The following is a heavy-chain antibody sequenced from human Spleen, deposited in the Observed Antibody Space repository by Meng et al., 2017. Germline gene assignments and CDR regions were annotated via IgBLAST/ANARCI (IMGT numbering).Heavy chain of an antibody. V-gene: IGHV4-30-2*01. J-gene: IGHJ5*02. CDR1: GGSISSGGYS. D-gene: IGHD1-26*01. Sequence: QLQLQESGSGLVKPSQTRSLTCAVSGGSISSGGYSWSWIRQPPGKGLEWIGYMYHSGSTYYNPSLKSRATISVDRSKNHFSLELNSVTAADTAVYYCAREAGTSGDWFDPWGQGTLVTVSS. CDR3: AREAGTSGDWFDP. CDR2: MYHSGST.